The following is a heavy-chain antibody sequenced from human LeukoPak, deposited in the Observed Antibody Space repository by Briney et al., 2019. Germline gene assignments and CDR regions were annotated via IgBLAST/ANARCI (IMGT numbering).Heavy chain of an antibody. V-gene: IGHV1-2*02. J-gene: IGHJ4*02. CDR2: INPNSGGT. CDR1: GYTFTSYG. Sequence: ASVKVSCKGSGYTFTSYGISWVRQAPGQGLEWMGWINPNSGGTNYAQKFQGRVTMTRDTSISTAYMELSRLRSDDTAVYYCARDFYGGNLFDYWGQGTLVTVSS. D-gene: IGHD4-23*01. CDR3: ARDFYGGNLFDY.